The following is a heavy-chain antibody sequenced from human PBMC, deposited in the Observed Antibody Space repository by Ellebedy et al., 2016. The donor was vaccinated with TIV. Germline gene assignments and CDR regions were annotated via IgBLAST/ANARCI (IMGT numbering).Heavy chain of an antibody. CDR3: ARPSPLYDLLTGKVFVS. D-gene: IGHD3-9*01. V-gene: IGHV4-34*01. J-gene: IGHJ4*02. CDR2: INHAGST. CDR1: GGSFSTYY. Sequence: MPSETLSLTCAVYGGSFSTYYWSWIRQPPGKGLEWLGEINHAGSTNYNPSLKSPVTMSVDTSKNQLSLKLRSVTAADTAVYYCARPSPLYDLLTGKVFVSWGQGTLVTVSS.